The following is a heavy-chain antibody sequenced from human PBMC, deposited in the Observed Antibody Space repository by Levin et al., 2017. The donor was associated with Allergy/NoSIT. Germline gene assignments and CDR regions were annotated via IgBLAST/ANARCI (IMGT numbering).Heavy chain of an antibody. CDR1: GGSFSGYY. CDR2: INHSGST. V-gene: IGHV4-34*01. J-gene: IGHJ4*02. CDR3: ARGAGIAAANR. D-gene: IGHD6-13*01. Sequence: SQTLSLTCAVYGGSFSGYYWSWIRQPPGKGLEWIGEINHSGSTNYNPSLKSRVTISVDTSKNQFSLKLSSVTAADTAVYYCARGAGIAAANRWGQGTLVTVSS.